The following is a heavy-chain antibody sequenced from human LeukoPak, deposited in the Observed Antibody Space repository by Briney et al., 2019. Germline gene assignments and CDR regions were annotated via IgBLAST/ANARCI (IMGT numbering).Heavy chain of an antibody. D-gene: IGHD1-26*01. CDR1: GFTFSNAW. CDR2: ISSSSSYT. CDR3: ARSQAILGGTYYHYGMDV. V-gene: IGHV3-11*06. Sequence: GGSLRLSCAASGFTFSNAWMSWIRQAPGKGLEWVSYISSSSSYTNYADSVKGRFTISRDNAKNSLYLQMNSLRAEDTAVYHCARSQAILGGTYYHYGMDVWGQGTTVTVSS. J-gene: IGHJ6*02.